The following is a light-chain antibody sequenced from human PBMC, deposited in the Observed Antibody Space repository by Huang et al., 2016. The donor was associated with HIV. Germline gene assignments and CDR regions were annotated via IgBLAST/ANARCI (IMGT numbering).Light chain of an antibody. Sequence: DIVMTQSLLPLPVTPGEPASISCRSSQSLLHGNGHNYLDWYLQKPGQSPQLLIYLGSYRASGVPDRFSGSGSGTDFILKSNRVEAEDVGVYYCMQALETPWTFGQGTKLEIK. CDR1: QSLLHGNGHNY. V-gene: IGKV2-28*01. J-gene: IGKJ1*01. CDR3: MQALETPWT. CDR2: LGS.